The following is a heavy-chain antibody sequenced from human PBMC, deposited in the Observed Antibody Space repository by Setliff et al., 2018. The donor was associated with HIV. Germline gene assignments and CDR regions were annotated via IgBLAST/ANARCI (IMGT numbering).Heavy chain of an antibody. CDR2: NNHREDT. CDR3: ARMAAAGRGHYYYYVDV. Sequence: PSETLSLTCAVYGASFSNYYWGWVRQPPGKGLEWIGENNHREDTNYNPSLKSRVTISVDTSKNQFSLKLSSVTAADTAVYFCARMAAAGRGHYYYYVDVWGKGTTVTVSS. J-gene: IGHJ6*03. D-gene: IGHD6-13*01. CDR1: GASFSNYY. V-gene: IGHV4-34*01.